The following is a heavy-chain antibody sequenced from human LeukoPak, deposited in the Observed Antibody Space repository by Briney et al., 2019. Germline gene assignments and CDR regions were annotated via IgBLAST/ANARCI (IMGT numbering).Heavy chain of an antibody. CDR2: IYDSGST. J-gene: IGHJ4*02. CDR1: GGSIRSYH. CDR3: AREEYCGGDCYSGFDY. V-gene: IGHV4-59*01. D-gene: IGHD2-21*02. Sequence: PSETLSLTCTVSGGSIRSYHWSWIRQPPGKRLEWIGYIYDSGSTNYNPSLKSRVTISIDTSKNQFSLKLSSVTAADTAVYYCAREEYCGGDCYSGFDYWGQGTLVTVSS.